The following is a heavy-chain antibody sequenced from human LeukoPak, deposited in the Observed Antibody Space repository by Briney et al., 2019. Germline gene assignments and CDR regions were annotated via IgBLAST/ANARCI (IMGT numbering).Heavy chain of an antibody. Sequence: PSETLSLTCAVYGGSFSGYYWSWIRQPPGKGLEWIGEINHSGSTNYNPSLKSRVTISVDRSKNQFSLKLSSVTAADTAVYYCARKALTLDAFDIWGQGTMVTVSS. CDR1: GGSFSGYY. V-gene: IGHV4-34*01. CDR3: ARKALTLDAFDI. CDR2: INHSGST. J-gene: IGHJ3*02. D-gene: IGHD3-9*01.